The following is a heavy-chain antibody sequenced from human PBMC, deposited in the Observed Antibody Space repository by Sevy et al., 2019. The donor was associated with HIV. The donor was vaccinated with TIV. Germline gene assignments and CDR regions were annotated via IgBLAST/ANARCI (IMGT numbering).Heavy chain of an antibody. CDR2: ISSSSSTI. V-gene: IGHV3-48*01. CDR3: ARDGGVYCSSTSCYPLDAFDI. D-gene: IGHD2-2*01. J-gene: IGHJ3*02. Sequence: GGSLRLSCAASGFTFSSYSMNWVRQAPGKGLEWVSYISSSSSTIYYANPVKGRFTLSGDNAKNSLYLQRNSLRAEDTAVYYCARDGGVYCSSTSCYPLDAFDIWGQGTMVTVSS. CDR1: GFTFSSYS.